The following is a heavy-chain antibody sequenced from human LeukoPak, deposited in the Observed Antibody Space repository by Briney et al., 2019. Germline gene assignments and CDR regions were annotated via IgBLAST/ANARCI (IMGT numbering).Heavy chain of an antibody. D-gene: IGHD1-26*01. J-gene: IGHJ4*02. CDR3: AADYSGNYHVEFDY. CDR2: ISYTGST. CDR1: GGSISSSTNY. Sequence: SETLSLTCTVSGGSISSSTNYWGWIRQPPGKGLEWIGSISYTGSTYYNPSLKSRVTISVDTSKNQFSLKLSSVTAADTAVYYCAADYSGNYHVEFDYWGQGTLVTVSS. V-gene: IGHV4-39*07.